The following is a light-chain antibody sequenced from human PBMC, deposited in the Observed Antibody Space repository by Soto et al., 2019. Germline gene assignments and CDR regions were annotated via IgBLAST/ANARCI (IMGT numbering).Light chain of an antibody. CDR2: DAS. V-gene: IGKV1-5*01. CDR1: QRIGRW. Sequence: DNQMTQSPSTLSASVGDRVTITCRASQRIGRWLAWYQQKPGKAPKLLIYDASSLESGVPSRFSGSGSGTEFTLTISSLQPDDFATYYCHQYDSYSWTFGQGTKVEVK. J-gene: IGKJ1*01. CDR3: HQYDSYSWT.